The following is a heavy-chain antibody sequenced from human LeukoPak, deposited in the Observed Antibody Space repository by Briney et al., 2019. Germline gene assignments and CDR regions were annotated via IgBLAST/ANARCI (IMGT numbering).Heavy chain of an antibody. V-gene: IGHV4-4*07. J-gene: IGHJ4*02. CDR3: GKESMSVAGTVEV. CDR1: GGSISDSY. CDR2: INRNGIT. Sequence: SEPLSLTCCVSGGSISDSYWGWIRQPAGSGLEWIGRINRNGITKYNPSLGSRVTMSVDPSKNQLSLTLRSVTAADTALYYCGKESMSVAGTVEVWGQGILVTVS. D-gene: IGHD6-19*01.